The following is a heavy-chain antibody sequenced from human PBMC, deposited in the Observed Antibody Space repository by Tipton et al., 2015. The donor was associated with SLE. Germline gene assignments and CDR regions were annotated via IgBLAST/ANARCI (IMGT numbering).Heavy chain of an antibody. CDR1: GGSISSRSYY. D-gene: IGHD3-22*01. J-gene: IGHJ4*02. CDR3: ARLPYDSSGYYPPLGY. CDR2: ICYGGST. V-gene: IGHV4-39*07. Sequence: TLSLTCTVSGGSISSRSYYWGWIRPPPGKGLEWIGRICYGGSTYYNPSLKSRVTISVDTSKNQFSRKLSSVTAADTAVYYCARLPYDSSGYYPPLGYWGQGTLVTVSS.